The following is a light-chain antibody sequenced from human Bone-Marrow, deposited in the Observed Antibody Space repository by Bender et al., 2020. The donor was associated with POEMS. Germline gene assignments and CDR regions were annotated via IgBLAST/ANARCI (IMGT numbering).Light chain of an antibody. V-gene: IGLV1-50*01. Sequence: QSVLTQPPSVSGAPGQRVTISCTGSSSNTGSGYDINWYQHLPGTAPKLLIYRNDQRPSGVPDRFSGSKSGTSASLAISGLQSDDEADYYCAAWDNSLNGWVFGGGTELTVL. CDR2: RND. J-gene: IGLJ3*02. CDR1: SSNTGSGYD. CDR3: AAWDNSLNGWV.